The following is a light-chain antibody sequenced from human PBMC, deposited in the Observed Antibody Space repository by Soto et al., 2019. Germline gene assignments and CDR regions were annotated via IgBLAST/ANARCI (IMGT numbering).Light chain of an antibody. J-gene: IGKJ1*01. Sequence: EIVLTQSPGTLSVSPGERATLSCRASQSVSSGSLAWYQEKPGQAPRLLIYGASNRATGIPDRFSGSGSGTDDALSISRLEPEDFAVYFCLQYGSSPRTFGQGTKVEIK. CDR2: GAS. V-gene: IGKV3-20*01. CDR3: LQYGSSPRT. CDR1: QSVSSGS.